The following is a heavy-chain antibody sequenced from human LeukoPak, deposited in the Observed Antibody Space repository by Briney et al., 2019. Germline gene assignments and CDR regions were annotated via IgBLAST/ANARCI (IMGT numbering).Heavy chain of an antibody. J-gene: IGHJ4*02. D-gene: IGHD3-22*01. Sequence: GGSLRLSCAASGFTFSSYGMHWVRQAPGKGLEWVSAISGSGGSTYYADSVKGRFTISRDNSKNTLYLQMNSLRAEDTAVYYCAKSPTHPDDSSGYYLPRDFDYWGQGTLVTVSS. CDR2: ISGSGGST. CDR3: AKSPTHPDDSSGYYLPRDFDY. V-gene: IGHV3-23*01. CDR1: GFTFSSYG.